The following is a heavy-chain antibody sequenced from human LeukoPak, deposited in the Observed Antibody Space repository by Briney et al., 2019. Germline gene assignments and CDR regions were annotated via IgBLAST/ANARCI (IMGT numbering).Heavy chain of an antibody. D-gene: IGHD2-2*01. V-gene: IGHV3-23*01. Sequence: GGSLRLSCAASGFTFSDHYMDWVRQAPGKGLEWVSAISGSGGSTYYADSVKGRFTISRDNSKNTLYLQMNSLRAEDTAVYYCAKDIVVVPARVDAFDIWGQGTMVTVSS. CDR1: GFTFSDHY. CDR2: ISGSGGST. J-gene: IGHJ3*02. CDR3: AKDIVVVPARVDAFDI.